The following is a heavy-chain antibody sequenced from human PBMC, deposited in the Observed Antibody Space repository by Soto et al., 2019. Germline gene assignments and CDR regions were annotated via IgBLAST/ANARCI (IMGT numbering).Heavy chain of an antibody. Sequence: SETLSLTCTVSGDSIISSDFYWGWVRQPPGKGLEWIGSIFYLGSSYYNPSLKSRVTMSVDTSKNQFSLRLRSVTAADTALYLCARQSLAIGKNNWFDRWGQGIMVTVSS. CDR2: IFYLGSS. CDR3: ARQSLAIGKNNWFDR. V-gene: IGHV4-39*01. CDR1: GDSIISSDFY. J-gene: IGHJ5*01. D-gene: IGHD3-3*02.